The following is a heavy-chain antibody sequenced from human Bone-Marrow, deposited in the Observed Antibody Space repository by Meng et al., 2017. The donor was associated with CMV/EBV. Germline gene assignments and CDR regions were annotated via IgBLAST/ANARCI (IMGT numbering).Heavy chain of an antibody. D-gene: IGHD2-2*01. Sequence: ASVKVSCKASGYTFTGYYMHWVRQAPGQGVEWMGWINTNSGGTNYAQKFQGRVTMTRDTSISTAYMELSRLRSDDTAVYYCASQIGVVPAAKYHNWFDPWGQGTLVTVSS. CDR1: GYTFTGYY. V-gene: IGHV1-2*02. CDR3: ASQIGVVPAAKYHNWFDP. CDR2: INTNSGGT. J-gene: IGHJ5*02.